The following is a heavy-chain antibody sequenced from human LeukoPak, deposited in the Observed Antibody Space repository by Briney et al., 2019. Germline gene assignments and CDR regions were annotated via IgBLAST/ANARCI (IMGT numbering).Heavy chain of an antibody. Sequence: GGSLRLSCAASGLTFSSYAMSWVRQAPGKGLEWVSAISGSSGSTYYADSVKGRFNISRDNSKRTLYLQMNSLRAEDTALYYCAKLGPGYCSAGTCYSRWYYFDSWGQGTLVTVSS. CDR3: AKLGPGYCSAGTCYSRWYYFDS. J-gene: IGHJ4*02. D-gene: IGHD2-15*01. CDR2: ISGSSGST. V-gene: IGHV3-23*01. CDR1: GLTFSSYA.